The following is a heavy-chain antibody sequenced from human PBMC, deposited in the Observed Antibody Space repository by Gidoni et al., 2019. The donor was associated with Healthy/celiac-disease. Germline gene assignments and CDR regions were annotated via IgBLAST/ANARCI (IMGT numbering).Heavy chain of an antibody. CDR3: ATVPWGDILTGPSPPVAGSDAFDI. CDR2: FDPEDGET. V-gene: IGHV1-24*01. Sequence: SGAEVKKPGASVKVSCKVSGYTLTELSMHWVRQAPGKGLEWMGGFDPEDGETSYAQKFQGRVTMTEDTSTDTAYMELSSLRSEDKAVYYCATVPWGDILTGPSPPVAGSDAFDIWGQGTMVTVSS. D-gene: IGHD3-9*01. J-gene: IGHJ3*02. CDR1: GYTLTELS.